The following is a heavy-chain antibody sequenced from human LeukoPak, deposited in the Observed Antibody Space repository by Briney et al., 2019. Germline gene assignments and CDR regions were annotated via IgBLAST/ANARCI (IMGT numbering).Heavy chain of an antibody. J-gene: IGHJ4*02. V-gene: IGHV1-18*03. Sequence: GASVKVSCKASGYTFTSYGISWVRQAPGRGLEWMGWISAYNGNTNYAQKLQGRVTMTTDTSTSTAYMELRSLRSDDMAVYYCARVPYCGGDCYFFDYWGQGTLVTVSS. CDR3: ARVPYCGGDCYFFDY. CDR1: GYTFTSYG. CDR2: ISAYNGNT. D-gene: IGHD2-21*02.